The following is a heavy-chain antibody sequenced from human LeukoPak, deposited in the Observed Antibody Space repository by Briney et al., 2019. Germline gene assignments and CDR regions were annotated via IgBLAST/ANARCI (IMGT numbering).Heavy chain of an antibody. J-gene: IGHJ4*02. D-gene: IGHD6-19*01. CDR1: GYTFTGYY. Sequence: ASVKVSCKASGYTFTGYYMHWVRQAPGQGLEWMGWINPNSGGTNYAQKLQGRVTMTRDTSISTAYMELSRLRSDDTAVYYCARWGLNSSGWYYFDYWGQGTLVTVSS. CDR2: INPNSGGT. V-gene: IGHV1-2*02. CDR3: ARWGLNSSGWYYFDY.